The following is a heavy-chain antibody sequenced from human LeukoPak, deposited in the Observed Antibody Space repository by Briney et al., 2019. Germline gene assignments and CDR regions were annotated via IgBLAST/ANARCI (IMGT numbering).Heavy chain of an antibody. D-gene: IGHD2-21*02. J-gene: IGHJ4*02. CDR1: GFTFNSYG. V-gene: IGHV3-33*01. CDR2: IWVNGINK. Sequence: GGSLRLSCAASGFTFNSYGMHWVRQAPGKGLEWVAVIWVNGINKYYTDSVRGRFTISRDNAKNSLYLQMNSLRAEDTAVYYCARARVVTKWIDYWGQGTLVTVSS. CDR3: ARARVVTKWIDY.